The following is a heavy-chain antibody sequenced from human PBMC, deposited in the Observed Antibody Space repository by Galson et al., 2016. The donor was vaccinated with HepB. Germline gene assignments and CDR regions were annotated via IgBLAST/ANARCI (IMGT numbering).Heavy chain of an antibody. Sequence: SLRLSCAASGFTFNNYNMNWVRQAPGKGLEWVGRVKSNADGGTTDYAAPVKGRFTISRDDSKNTLYLQMNSLKTEDTAVYYCTTNQMGSSWYIRTYWGQGTLVTVSS. CDR2: VKSNADGGTT. CDR1: GFTFNNYN. J-gene: IGHJ4*02. D-gene: IGHD6-13*01. V-gene: IGHV3-15*01. CDR3: TTNQMGSSWYIRTY.